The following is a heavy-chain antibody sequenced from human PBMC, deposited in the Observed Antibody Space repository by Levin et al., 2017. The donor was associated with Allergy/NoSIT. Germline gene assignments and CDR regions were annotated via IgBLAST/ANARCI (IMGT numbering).Heavy chain of an antibody. Sequence: PGGSLRLSCAASGFVFTDYDMSWIRQAPGKGLEWVAYISSGDKTIYYAASVRGRFTISRDNAKKSLYLQMNSLRDEDTAVYHCARSMVVDATTYWGQGTLVTVSS. J-gene: IGHJ4*02. D-gene: IGHD2-15*01. CDR3: ARSMVVDATTY. CDR2: ISSGDKTI. CDR1: GFVFTDYD. V-gene: IGHV3-11*01.